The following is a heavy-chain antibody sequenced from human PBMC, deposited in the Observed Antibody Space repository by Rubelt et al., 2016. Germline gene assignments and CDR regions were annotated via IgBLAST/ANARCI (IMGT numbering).Heavy chain of an antibody. CDR3: ARIQLTMVRGVITPYYYYGMDV. J-gene: IGHJ6*02. CDR1: GFSLSNARMG. D-gene: IGHD3-10*01. Sequence: QVTLKESGPVLVKPTETLTLTCTVSGFSLSNARMGVSWIRQPPGKALEWLAHIFSNDEKSYSTSLMIRLTISKDTSKSPVVRTMTNMDPVDTATYYCARIQLTMVRGVITPYYYYGMDVWGQGTTVTVSS. CDR2: IFSNDEK. V-gene: IGHV2-26*01.